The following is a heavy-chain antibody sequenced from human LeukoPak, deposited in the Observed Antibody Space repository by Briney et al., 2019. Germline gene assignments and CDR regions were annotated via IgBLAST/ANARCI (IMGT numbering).Heavy chain of an antibody. CDR2: INGGNGDA. J-gene: IGHJ1*01. V-gene: IGHV1-3*01. CDR1: GYTFTSYG. Sequence: ASVKVSCKTSGYTFTSYGMHWVRQATGQRLEWMGWINGGNGDAKYSQKFQGRVTIIRDTSASTGYMELSSLRSEDTAVYYCARVPLSARSGHYYPHWGQGTLVTVSS. CDR3: ARVPLSARSGHYYPH. D-gene: IGHD3-22*01.